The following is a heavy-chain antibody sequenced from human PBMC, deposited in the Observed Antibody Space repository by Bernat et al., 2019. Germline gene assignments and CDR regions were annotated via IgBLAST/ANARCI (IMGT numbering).Heavy chain of an antibody. CDR2: IYSGGST. CDR3: ARDFGYSGYDLGY. CDR1: GFTVSSNY. J-gene: IGHJ4*02. Sequence: EVQLVETGGGLIQPGGSLRLSCAASGFTVSSNYMSWVRQAPGKGLEWVSVIYSGGSTYYADSVKGRFTISRDNSKNTLYLQMNSLRTEDTAVYYCARDFGYSGYDLGYWCQGTLVTVSS. V-gene: IGHV3-53*05. D-gene: IGHD5-12*01.